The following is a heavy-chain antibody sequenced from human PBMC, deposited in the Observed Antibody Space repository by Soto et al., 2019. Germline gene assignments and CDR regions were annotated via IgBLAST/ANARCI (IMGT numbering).Heavy chain of an antibody. J-gene: IGHJ4*02. CDR3: ARDAYYYDSSGYYVGDY. V-gene: IGHV3-33*01. D-gene: IGHD3-22*01. CDR2: IWYDGSNK. CDR1: GFTFSSYG. Sequence: GGSLRLSCAASGFTFSSYGMHWVRQAPGKGLEWVAVIWYDGSNKYYADSVKGRFTISRDNSKNTLYLQMNSLRAEDTAVYYCARDAYYYDSSGYYVGDYWGQGTLVTVSS.